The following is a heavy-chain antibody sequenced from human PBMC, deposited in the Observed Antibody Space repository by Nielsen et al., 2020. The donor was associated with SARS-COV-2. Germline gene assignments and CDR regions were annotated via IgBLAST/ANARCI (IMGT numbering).Heavy chain of an antibody. V-gene: IGHV4-31*03. Sequence: SETLSLTCTVSGGSISSGGYYWSWIRQHPGKGLEWIGYIYYSGSTYYNPSLKSRVTISVDTSKNQFSLKLSSVTAADTAVYYCARDQAGDLVLIGGAFDIWGQGTMVTVSS. D-gene: IGHD2-8*01. J-gene: IGHJ3*02. CDR1: GGSISSGGYY. CDR3: ARDQAGDLVLIGGAFDI. CDR2: IYYSGST.